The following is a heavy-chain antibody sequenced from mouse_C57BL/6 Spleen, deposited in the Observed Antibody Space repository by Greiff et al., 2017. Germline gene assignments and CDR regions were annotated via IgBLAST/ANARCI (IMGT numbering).Heavy chain of an antibody. Sequence: EVKLMESGGGLVKPGGSLKLSCAASGFTFSSYAMSWVRQTPEKRLEWVATISDGGSYTYYPDNVKGRFTISRDNAKNNLYLQMSHLKSEDTAMYYCAREAYYYGRWYFDVWGTGTTVTVSS. V-gene: IGHV5-4*01. CDR3: AREAYYYGRWYFDV. CDR1: GFTFSSYA. CDR2: ISDGGSYT. D-gene: IGHD1-1*01. J-gene: IGHJ1*03.